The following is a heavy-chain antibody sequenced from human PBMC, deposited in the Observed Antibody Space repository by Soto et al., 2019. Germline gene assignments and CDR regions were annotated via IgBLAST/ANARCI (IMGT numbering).Heavy chain of an antibody. V-gene: IGHV4-59*01. CDR3: ARKGGYYFDY. Sequence: SETLSLTCTVSGGSISSYFWTWIRQPPGKGLEWIGNIYYTGRTNYNPSLKSRVTISVDTSKNQFSLKLSSVTAADTAVFYCARKGGYYFDYWGQGTLVTVSS. CDR1: GGSISSYF. D-gene: IGHD3-16*01. CDR2: IYYTGRT. J-gene: IGHJ4*02.